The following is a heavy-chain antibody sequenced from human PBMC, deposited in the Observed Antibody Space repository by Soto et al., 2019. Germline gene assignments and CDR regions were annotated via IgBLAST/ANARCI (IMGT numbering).Heavy chain of an antibody. J-gene: IGHJ4*02. Sequence: SETLSLTCPVSGGSISSYYWSWIRQSPGKGLEWIGYMYYSGSTNYNPSLKSRVTISIDTSRNQFSLKLSSVTAADTAVYYCARGTFGVVKDWGQGTLVTV. CDR2: MYYSGST. V-gene: IGHV4-59*01. D-gene: IGHD3-3*01. CDR3: ARGTFGVVKD. CDR1: GGSISSYY.